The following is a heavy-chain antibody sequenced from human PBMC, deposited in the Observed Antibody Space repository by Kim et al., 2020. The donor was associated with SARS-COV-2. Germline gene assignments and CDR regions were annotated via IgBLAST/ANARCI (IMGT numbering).Heavy chain of an antibody. V-gene: IGHV4-34*01. J-gene: IGHJ6*02. CDR3: ARVRGVTLLLDYYYFGMDV. Sequence: KSRVTISVDTSKNQFSLKLSSVTAADTAVYYCARVRGVTLLLDYYYFGMDVWGQGTTVTVSS. D-gene: IGHD3-22*01.